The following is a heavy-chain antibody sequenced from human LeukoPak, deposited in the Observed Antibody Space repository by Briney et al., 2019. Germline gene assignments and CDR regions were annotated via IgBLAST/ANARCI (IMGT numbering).Heavy chain of an antibody. CDR3: ARPLQGIVGATGFDY. CDR2: IYPSVSDT. CDR1: DYSFATYW. Sequence: GESLQISCTGSDYSFATYWIAWLRQMPGKGLEWMGLIYPSVSDTRYSPSFQGQVTISADKSIKTASLQWSSLKASDTAMYYCARPLQGIVGATGFDYWGQGTLVTVSS. V-gene: IGHV5-51*01. J-gene: IGHJ4*02. D-gene: IGHD1-26*01.